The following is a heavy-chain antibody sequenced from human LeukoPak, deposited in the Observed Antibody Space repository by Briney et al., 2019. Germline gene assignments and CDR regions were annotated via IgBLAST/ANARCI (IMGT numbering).Heavy chain of an antibody. CDR3: ARGSHVLLWFGELFSLGMDV. D-gene: IGHD3-10*01. Sequence: SETLSLTCAVYGGSFSGYYWGWIRQPPGKGLEWIGEINHSGSTNYNPSLKSRVTISVDTSKNQFSLKLSSVTAADTAVYYCARGSHVLLWFGELFSLGMDVWGQGTTVTVSS. CDR1: GGSFSGYY. V-gene: IGHV4-34*01. J-gene: IGHJ6*02. CDR2: INHSGST.